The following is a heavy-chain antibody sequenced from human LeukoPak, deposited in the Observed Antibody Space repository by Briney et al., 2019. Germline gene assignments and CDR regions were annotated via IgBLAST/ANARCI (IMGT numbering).Heavy chain of an antibody. D-gene: IGHD6-13*01. CDR2: ISGSGGST. CDR1: GFTFSSYA. CDR3: AKDLYCGNCATGIAAAYDAFDI. V-gene: IGHV3-23*01. J-gene: IGHJ3*02. Sequence: GGSLRLSCAASGFTFSSYAMSWVRQAPGKGLEWVSAISGSGGSTYYADSVKGRFTISRDNSKNTLYLQMNSLRAEDTAVYYCAKDLYCGNCATGIAAAYDAFDIWGQGTMVTVSS.